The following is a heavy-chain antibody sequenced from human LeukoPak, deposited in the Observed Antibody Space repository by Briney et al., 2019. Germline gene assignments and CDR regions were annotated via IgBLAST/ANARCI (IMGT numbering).Heavy chain of an antibody. CDR3: AKLEGYTLNYYYYYMDV. CDR1: GFTFSSYG. CDR2: ISGGGGST. V-gene: IGHV3-23*01. Sequence: GGSLRLSCAGSGFTFSSYGMSWVRQAPGKGLEWVSAISGGGGSTYYADSVKGRFTISRDNSKNTLYLQMNSLRAEDTAVYYCAKLEGYTLNYYYYYMDVWGKGTTVTISS. J-gene: IGHJ6*03. D-gene: IGHD1-1*01.